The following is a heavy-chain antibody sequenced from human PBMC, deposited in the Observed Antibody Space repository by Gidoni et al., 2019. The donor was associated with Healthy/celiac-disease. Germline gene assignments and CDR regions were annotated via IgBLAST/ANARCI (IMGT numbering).Heavy chain of an antibody. D-gene: IGHD2-21*02. Sequence: EVQLVASGGGLVQPGVSLRLSCAASGFTFSSYSMNWVRQAPGKGLEWISYMSSSSSTICDADSVNGLLTISRDNAKNSLYLQMNSLRAEDTAVYYCARESLGYGGNSDAFDIWGQGTMVTVSS. CDR2: MSSSSSTI. CDR1: GFTFSSYS. CDR3: ARESLGYGGNSDAFDI. J-gene: IGHJ3*02. V-gene: IGHV3-48*01.